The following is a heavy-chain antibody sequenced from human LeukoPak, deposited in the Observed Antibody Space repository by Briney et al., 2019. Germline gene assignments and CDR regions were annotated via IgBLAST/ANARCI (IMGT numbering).Heavy chain of an antibody. CDR3: ARDTLFCSGGYCYHDI. Sequence: GGSLRLSCAASEFTFSSYWMHWVRQAPGKGLVWVSRISSDGRSTSYADSVKGRFTISRDNAKNTMYLQMNSLRAEDTAVYYCARDTLFCSGGYCYHDIWGQGTMVTVSS. J-gene: IGHJ3*02. V-gene: IGHV3-74*01. D-gene: IGHD2-15*01. CDR2: ISSDGRST. CDR1: EFTFSSYW.